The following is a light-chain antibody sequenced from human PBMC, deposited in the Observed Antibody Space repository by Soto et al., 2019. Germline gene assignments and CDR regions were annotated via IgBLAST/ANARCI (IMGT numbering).Light chain of an antibody. Sequence: DIQMTQSPSSLSASVGDRVTITCQASQDINNSLNWYQQRPGKPPKLLIYDASNLETGVPSRFSGSGSGTDFSFTITSLQPEDIATYYCQQYEHLITFGQGTRLEIK. CDR2: DAS. V-gene: IGKV1-33*01. J-gene: IGKJ5*01. CDR1: QDINNS. CDR3: QQYEHLIT.